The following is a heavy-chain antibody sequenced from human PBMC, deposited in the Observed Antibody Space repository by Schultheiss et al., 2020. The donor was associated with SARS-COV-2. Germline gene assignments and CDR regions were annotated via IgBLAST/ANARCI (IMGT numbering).Heavy chain of an antibody. V-gene: IGHV4-59*05. CDR1: GGSISSYY. CDR2: IYYSGST. D-gene: IGHD2-8*01. J-gene: IGHJ6*02. CDR3: AREWYSYGMDV. Sequence: SETLSLTCTVSGGSISSYYWSWIRQPPGKGLEWIGSIYYSGSTYYNPSLKSRVTISVDTSKNQFSLKLSSVTAADTAVYYCAREWYSYGMDVWGQGTTVTVSS.